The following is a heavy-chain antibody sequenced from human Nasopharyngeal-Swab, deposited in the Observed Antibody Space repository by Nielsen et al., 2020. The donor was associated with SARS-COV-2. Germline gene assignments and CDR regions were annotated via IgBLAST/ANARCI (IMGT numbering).Heavy chain of an antibody. D-gene: IGHD3-9*01. V-gene: IGHV3-7*01. Sequence: GCQAPGKGVEWVANIKQDGSEKYYVDPVKGRFTISRDNAKNSLYLQMNSLRAEDTAVYYCARNILTGYYSSDAFDIWGQGTMVTVSS. CDR2: IKQDGSEK. CDR3: ARNILTGYYSSDAFDI. J-gene: IGHJ3*02.